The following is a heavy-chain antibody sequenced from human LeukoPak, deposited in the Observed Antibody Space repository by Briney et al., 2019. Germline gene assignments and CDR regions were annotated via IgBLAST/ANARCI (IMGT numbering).Heavy chain of an antibody. CDR1: GATFSGYY. V-gene: IGHV4-34*01. Sequence: SGTLSLTCAVYGATFSGYYWSWIRQPPGKGLECIGEINDGGSTNYNTSLKSRVSISIDRSKTHFYLILTSVTAADTATHYCARSFYSNYDKWFDPWGQGTLGTVSS. J-gene: IGHJ5*02. CDR3: ARSFYSNYDKWFDP. D-gene: IGHD4-11*01. CDR2: INDGGST.